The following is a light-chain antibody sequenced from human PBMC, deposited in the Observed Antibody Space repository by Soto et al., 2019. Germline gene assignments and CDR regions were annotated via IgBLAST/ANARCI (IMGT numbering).Light chain of an antibody. V-gene: IGLV2-23*01. J-gene: IGLJ1*01. CDR1: SSDVGTFNL. CDR3: CSYAGNRTYWV. Sequence: QSVLTQPASVSGFLGQSITMSCTGSSSDVGTFNLVSWFQQHPGKAPKLLIFEGTKRPSGVSDRFSGSKSGNTASLTISGLQAEDEADYHCCSYAGNRTYWVLGNGTKVTVL. CDR2: EGT.